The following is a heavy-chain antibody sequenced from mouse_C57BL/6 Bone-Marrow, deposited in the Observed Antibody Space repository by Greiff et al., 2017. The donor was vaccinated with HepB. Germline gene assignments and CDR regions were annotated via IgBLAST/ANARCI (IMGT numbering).Heavy chain of an antibody. J-gene: IGHJ4*01. V-gene: IGHV7-3*01. CDR3: ARTGIMDY. Sequence: EVELMESGGGLVQPGGSLSLSCAASGFTFTDYYMSWVRQPPGKALEWLGFIRNKANGYTTEYSASVKGRFTISRDNSQNILYLQMNALRAEDSATYYCARTGIMDYWGQGTSVTVSS. CDR2: IRNKANGYTT. CDR1: GFTFTDYY.